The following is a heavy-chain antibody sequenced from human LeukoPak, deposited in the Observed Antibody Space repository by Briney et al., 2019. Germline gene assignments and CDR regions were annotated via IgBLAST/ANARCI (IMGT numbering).Heavy chain of an antibody. CDR2: INGGGYST. J-gene: IGHJ4*02. CDR1: GFTVSSNY. Sequence: PGGSLRLSCAASGFTVSSNYMSWVRQAPGKGLEWVSSINGGGYSTYYADSVKGRFTISRDNSRNTLYLQMNSLRAEDTAVYYCARAVYYYGTSGYYYFDYWGQGALVTVSS. CDR3: ARAVYYYGTSGYYYFDY. V-gene: IGHV3-23*01. D-gene: IGHD3-22*01.